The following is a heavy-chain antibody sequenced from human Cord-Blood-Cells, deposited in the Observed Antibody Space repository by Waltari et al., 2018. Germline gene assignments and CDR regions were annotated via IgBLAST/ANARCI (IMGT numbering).Heavy chain of an antibody. Sequence: QVQLVQSGAEVKKPGASVKVSCKASGYTFTGYYMHWVRQAPGQGREWMGWINPNSGGTNYAQKFQGWVTMTRDTAISTAYMELSRLRSGDTAVYYCARDRALGMIGDAGFDIWGQGTMVTVSS. CDR2: INPNSGGT. D-gene: IGHD3-10*02. J-gene: IGHJ3*02. V-gene: IGHV1-2*04. CDR1: GYTFTGYY. CDR3: ARDRALGMIGDAGFDI.